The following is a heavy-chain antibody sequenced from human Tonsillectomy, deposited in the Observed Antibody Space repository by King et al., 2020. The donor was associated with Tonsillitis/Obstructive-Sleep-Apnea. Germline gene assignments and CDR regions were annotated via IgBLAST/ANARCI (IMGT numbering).Heavy chain of an antibody. CDR1: GGSISSGGYS. Sequence: QLQESGSGLVKPSQTLSLTCAVSGGSISSGGYSWSWIRQPPGKGLEWIGYIYHSGSTYYNPSLKSRVTISVDRYKNQFSLKLSSVTAADTAVYYCAREATTKYYFDYWGQGTQVTVSS. V-gene: IGHV4-30-2*01. CDR2: IYHSGST. CDR3: AREATTKYYFDY. D-gene: IGHD5-24*01. J-gene: IGHJ4*02.